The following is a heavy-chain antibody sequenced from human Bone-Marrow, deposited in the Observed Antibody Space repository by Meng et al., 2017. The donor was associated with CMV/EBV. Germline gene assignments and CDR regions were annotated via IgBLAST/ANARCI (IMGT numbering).Heavy chain of an antibody. Sequence: GESLKISCASSGFSFDDYAMSWVRQAPGKGLEWVSSISSSSSYIYYADSVKGRFTISRDNAKNSLYLQMNSLRAEDTAVYYCARDTDYGSGRGYYFDYWGQGTLVTVSS. D-gene: IGHD3-10*01. CDR1: GFSFDDYA. V-gene: IGHV3-21*01. CDR3: ARDTDYGSGRGYYFDY. J-gene: IGHJ4*02. CDR2: ISSSSSYI.